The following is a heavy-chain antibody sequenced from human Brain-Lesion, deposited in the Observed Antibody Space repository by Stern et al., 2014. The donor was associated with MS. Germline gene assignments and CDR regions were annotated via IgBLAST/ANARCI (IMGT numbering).Heavy chain of an antibody. Sequence: VQLVESGPGLVKPSGTLSLTCAVSGGSISSSNWWSWVRQSPGKGLEWIGESDHSGSTIYNPSLKGRGTVSVDKPKNRFPLTRGSVTAADTAVYFCARFPASRPHVFDSWGQGTLVTVSS. CDR2: SDHSGST. CDR3: ARFPASRPHVFDS. J-gene: IGHJ4*02. V-gene: IGHV4-4*02. CDR1: GGSISSSNW. D-gene: IGHD6-13*01.